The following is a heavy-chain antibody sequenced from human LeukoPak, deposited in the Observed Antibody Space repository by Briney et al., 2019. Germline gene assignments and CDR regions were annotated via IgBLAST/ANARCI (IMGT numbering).Heavy chain of an antibody. D-gene: IGHD3-9*01. J-gene: IGHJ4*02. V-gene: IGHV3-23*01. Sequence: PGGSLRLSCAASGFTFSTYAMTWVRQAPGKGLESVSLISATGSTTYYAESVRGRFTISRDNAKNSLYLQMNSLRAEDTAVYYCARDQSPLLRYFDWQGGYFDYWGQGTLVTVSS. CDR2: ISATGSTT. CDR1: GFTFSTYA. CDR3: ARDQSPLLRYFDWQGGYFDY.